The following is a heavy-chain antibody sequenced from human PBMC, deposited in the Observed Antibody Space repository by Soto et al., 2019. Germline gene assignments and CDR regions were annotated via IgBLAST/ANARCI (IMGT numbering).Heavy chain of an antibody. D-gene: IGHD1-26*01. V-gene: IGHV1-18*01. J-gene: IGHJ5*02. CDR2: ISAYNYNT. Sequence: QVKLVQSGAEVKKPGASVKVSCKASGYTFTSYGLTWVRQAPGQGLEWMGRISAYNYNTNYAQKLQGRVTMTTDTPTSTAYMELRSLRSDDTAVYYCARVVGALGPWFDPWGQGTLVTVSS. CDR3: ARVVGALGPWFDP. CDR1: GYTFTSYG.